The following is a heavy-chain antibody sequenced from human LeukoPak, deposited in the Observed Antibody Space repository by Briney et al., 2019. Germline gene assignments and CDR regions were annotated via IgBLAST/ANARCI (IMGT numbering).Heavy chain of an antibody. V-gene: IGHV1-3*01. D-gene: IGHD1-26*01. CDR3: ARGVGGRNYYYGMDV. J-gene: IGHJ6*04. Sequence: GASVKVSCKASGYTFTSYAMHWVRQAPGQRLEWMGLINAGNGNTKYSQKFQGRVTITRDTSASTAYMELSSLRSEDTAVYYCARGVGGRNYYYGMDVWGKGTTVTVSS. CDR1: GYTFTSYA. CDR2: INAGNGNT.